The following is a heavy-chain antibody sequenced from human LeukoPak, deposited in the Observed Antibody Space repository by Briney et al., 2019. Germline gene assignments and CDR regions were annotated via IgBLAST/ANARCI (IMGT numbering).Heavy chain of an antibody. V-gene: IGHV1-46*01. CDR2: INPSGGST. D-gene: IGHD3-22*01. J-gene: IGHJ3*02. CDR1: GYTFTSYY. Sequence: ASVKVSCKASGYTFTSYYMHWVRQAPGQGLEWMGIINPSGGSTSYAQKFQGRVTITADESTSTAYMELSSLRSEDTAVYYCASVRLVHYYDSSGYHAFDIWGQGTMVTVSS. CDR3: ASVRLVHYYDSSGYHAFDI.